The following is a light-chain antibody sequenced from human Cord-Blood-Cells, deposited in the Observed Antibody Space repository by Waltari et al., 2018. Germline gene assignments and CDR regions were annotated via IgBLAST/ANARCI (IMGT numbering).Light chain of an antibody. J-gene: IGLJ3*02. V-gene: IGLV3-19*01. CDR3: NSRDSSGNHLV. CDR1: SLRSYY. CDR2: GKN. Sequence: SSELTQDPAVSVALGQTDRITCQGDSLRSYYASWYQQKPGQAPVLVIYGKNNRPSGIPDRFSGSGSGNTASLTITGAQAEDEADYYCNSRDSSGNHLVFGGGTKLTVL.